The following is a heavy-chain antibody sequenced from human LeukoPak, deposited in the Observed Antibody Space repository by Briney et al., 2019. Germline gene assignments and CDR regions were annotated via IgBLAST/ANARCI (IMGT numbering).Heavy chain of an antibody. CDR1: GGSINSYY. Sequence: ASETLSLTCTVSGGSINSYYWSWIRQPPGKGLECIGYIHYTGSTNYNPSLKSRVTISVDTSKSQFSLKLSSVTAADTAIYYCARGGYYGSGNDFRFDPWGQGTLVTVSS. CDR3: ARGGYYGSGNDFRFDP. CDR2: IHYTGST. J-gene: IGHJ5*02. D-gene: IGHD3-10*01. V-gene: IGHV4-59*01.